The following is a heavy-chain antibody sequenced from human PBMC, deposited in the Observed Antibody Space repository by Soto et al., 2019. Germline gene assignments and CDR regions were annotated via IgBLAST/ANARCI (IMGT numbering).Heavy chain of an antibody. CDR2: IYYSGST. V-gene: IGHV4-31*03. CDR3: ARSPHFDGYNDY. J-gene: IGHJ4*02. CDR1: GDSISSGGYY. D-gene: IGHD3-9*01. Sequence: QVQLQESGPGLVKPSQTLSLTCTVSGDSISSGGYYWSWIRQHPGKGLEWIAHIYYSGSTYYNPSLKCRXXIXVXXSKHQSSLKLSSVTEADTAVYYCARSPHFDGYNDYWGQGTLVTVSS.